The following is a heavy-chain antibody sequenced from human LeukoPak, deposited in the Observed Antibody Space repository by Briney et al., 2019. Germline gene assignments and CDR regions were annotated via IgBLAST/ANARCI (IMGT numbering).Heavy chain of an antibody. CDR3: ARGTTLILDAFDI. D-gene: IGHD2/OR15-2a*01. CDR1: GDSISSGDYY. V-gene: IGHV4-61*02. J-gene: IGHJ3*02. CDR2: ISSSGST. Sequence: SETLSLTCTVSGDSISSGDYYWSWIRQPAGKGLEWIGRISSSGSTNYNPSLKSRVTISVDTSKNQFSLKLSSVTAADTAVYYCARGTTLILDAFDIWGQGTMVTISS.